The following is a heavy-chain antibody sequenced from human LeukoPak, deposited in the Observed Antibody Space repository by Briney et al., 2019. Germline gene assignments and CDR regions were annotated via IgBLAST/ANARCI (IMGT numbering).Heavy chain of an antibody. V-gene: IGHV1-69*04. CDR1: GGTFSSYA. CDR2: ITPILGIA. Sequence: ASVKVSCKASGGTFSSYAINWVRQAPGQGLEWMGRITPILGIANYGQKFQGRVTITADKSTSTAYMELRSLRFDDTAVFYCVRDLGVDTSMIFFDFWGQGTLVTVSS. D-gene: IGHD3/OR15-3a*01. CDR3: VRDLGVDTSMIFFDF. J-gene: IGHJ4*02.